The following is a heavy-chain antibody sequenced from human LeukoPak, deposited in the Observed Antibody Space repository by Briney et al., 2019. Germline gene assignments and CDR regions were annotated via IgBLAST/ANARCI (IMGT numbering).Heavy chain of an antibody. CDR3: ARDLVPTSYTWVPDF. J-gene: IGHJ4*02. CDR1: GFTFSASY. CDR2: ISGDSGDT. V-gene: IGHV3-11*05. D-gene: IGHD1-1*01. Sequence: GGSLRLSCAASGFTFSASYMTWVRQAPGKGLEWLSYISGDSGDTNYADSVKGRFTISRDNAKNSLYLQMNSLRAEDTALYHCARDLVPTSYTWVPDFWGQGTLVTVSS.